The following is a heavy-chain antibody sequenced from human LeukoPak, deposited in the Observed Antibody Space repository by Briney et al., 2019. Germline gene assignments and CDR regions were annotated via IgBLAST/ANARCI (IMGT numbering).Heavy chain of an antibody. CDR1: GFTFSSYS. Sequence: PGGSLRLSCAASGFTFSSYSMNWVRQAPAKGLEWVSTMSGSGGSTDYADSVKGRFTISGDNSKNTLYLEMNSLRPEDTAVYYCAKGRGSSWYGPFDYWGQGTLVTVSS. D-gene: IGHD6-13*01. CDR2: MSGSGGST. CDR3: AKGRGSSWYGPFDY. V-gene: IGHV3-23*01. J-gene: IGHJ4*02.